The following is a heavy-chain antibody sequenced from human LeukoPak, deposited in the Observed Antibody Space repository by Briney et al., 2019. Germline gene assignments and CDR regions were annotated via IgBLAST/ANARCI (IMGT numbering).Heavy chain of an antibody. CDR1: GFTFRNYP. J-gene: IGHJ5*02. Sequence: GGSLRLSCAASGFTFRNYPMSWVRQAPGKGLEWVSSISGSGANTYYGDAMKGRFTISRDNSKNTLHLEIHSLRAEDTAFYYCAKGGVVSWFDPWGQGTLVTVSS. CDR3: AKGGVVSWFDP. CDR2: ISGSGANT. V-gene: IGHV3-23*01. D-gene: IGHD5/OR15-5a*01.